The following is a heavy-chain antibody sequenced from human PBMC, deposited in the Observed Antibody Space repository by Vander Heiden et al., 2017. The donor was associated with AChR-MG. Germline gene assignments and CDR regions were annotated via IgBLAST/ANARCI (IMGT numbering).Heavy chain of an antibody. CDR2: MNPNSGNT. D-gene: IGHD5-18*01. J-gene: IGHJ6*01. Sequence: QVQLVQSGAEVKKPGASVKVSCKASGYTFTSYDINWVRQATGQGLEWMGWMNPNSGNTGYAQKFQGRVTRTSNNSISTAYMELSSLRSEDTAGYYCPRANLVDTAMVRRVGWYYYYYGMDVWCEGTTVTDSS. CDR1: GYTFTSYD. CDR3: PRANLVDTAMVRRVGWYYYYYGMDV. V-gene: IGHV1-8*01.